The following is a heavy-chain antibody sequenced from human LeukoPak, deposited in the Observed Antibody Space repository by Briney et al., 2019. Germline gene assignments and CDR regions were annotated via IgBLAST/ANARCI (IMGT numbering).Heavy chain of an antibody. V-gene: IGHV3-30-3*01. D-gene: IGHD5-18*01. CDR2: VSYDGTKI. CDR1: GFTFSSYS. Sequence: GGSLRLSCAASGFTFSSYSMHWVRQAPGKGLEWVAVVSYDGTKISYGGSVKGRFTMSRDISKNTLSLQMNSLRPEDTAVYYCARDRIQIRSYVGTFDSWGQGTLVTVSS. J-gene: IGHJ4*02. CDR3: ARDRIQIRSYVGTFDS.